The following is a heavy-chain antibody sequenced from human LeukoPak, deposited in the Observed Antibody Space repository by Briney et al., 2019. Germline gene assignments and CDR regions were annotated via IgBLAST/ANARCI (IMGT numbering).Heavy chain of an antibody. CDR2: IYYSGST. V-gene: IGHV4-39*01. Sequence: SETLSLTCTVSGASISSSSYYWGWIRQPPGKGLEWIGSIYYSGSTYYNPSLKSRVTISVDTSKNQFSLKLSSVTAADTAVYYCARHQIVYYGMDVWGQGPRSPSP. CDR3: ARHQIVYYGMDV. J-gene: IGHJ6*02. D-gene: IGHD2-21*01. CDR1: GASISSSSYY.